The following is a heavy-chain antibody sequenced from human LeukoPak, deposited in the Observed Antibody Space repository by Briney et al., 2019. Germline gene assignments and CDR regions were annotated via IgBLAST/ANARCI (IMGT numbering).Heavy chain of an antibody. V-gene: IGHV3-7*01. D-gene: IGHD1-26*01. CDR1: GFTFSSYW. J-gene: IGHJ4*02. Sequence: WGSLRLSCAASGFTFSSYWMSRVSQAPGKGLEWVANIKQDGSEKYYVDSVKGRFTISRDNAKNSLYLQMNSLRAEDTAVYYCARGAGATRKIDYWGQGTLVTVSS. CDR2: IKQDGSEK. CDR3: ARGAGATRKIDY.